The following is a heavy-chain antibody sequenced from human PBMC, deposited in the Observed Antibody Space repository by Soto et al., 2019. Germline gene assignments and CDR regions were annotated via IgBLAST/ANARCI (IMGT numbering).Heavy chain of an antibody. CDR2: IYWDDSK. Sequence: GSGPTLVNPTQTLTLTCTLSGFSLSTSGVGVGWIRQPPGKALEWLAVIYWDDSKTYSPSLKSRLTITKDTSRDQVVLTMTNMDPVDTATYYCAHKGSGSRAIDYWGQGALVTVSS. D-gene: IGHD3-10*01. CDR3: AHKGSGSRAIDY. CDR1: GFSLSTSGVG. J-gene: IGHJ4*02. V-gene: IGHV2-5*02.